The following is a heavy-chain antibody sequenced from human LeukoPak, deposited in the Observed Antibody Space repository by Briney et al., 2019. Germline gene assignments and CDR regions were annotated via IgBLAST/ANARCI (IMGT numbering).Heavy chain of an antibody. CDR3: ARGQVIAAPYYYYYMDV. D-gene: IGHD6-6*01. CDR1: GFTFSSYG. V-gene: IGHV3-33*01. J-gene: IGHJ6*03. Sequence: PGGSLRLSCAASGFTFSSYGMHWVRQAPGKGLEWVAVIWYDGSNKYYADSVKGRFTISRDNSKNTLYLQMNSLRAEDTAVYYCARGQVIAAPYYYYYMDVWGKGTTVTVSS. CDR2: IWYDGSNK.